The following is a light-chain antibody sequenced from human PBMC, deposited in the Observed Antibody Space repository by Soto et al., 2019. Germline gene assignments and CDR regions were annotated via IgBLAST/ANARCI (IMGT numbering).Light chain of an antibody. CDR1: QSVSSSY. J-gene: IGKJ5*01. CDR2: GAS. Sequence: EIVLPPSPGTLSFSPGERAPLSCRARQSVSSSYLAWYPQKPGQAPRLLIYGASSRATGIPDRFSGSGSGTDFTLTISSLEPEDFAVYYCQQRSNWPRITCGHGTRRELK. CDR3: QQRSNWPRIT. V-gene: IGKV3D-20*02.